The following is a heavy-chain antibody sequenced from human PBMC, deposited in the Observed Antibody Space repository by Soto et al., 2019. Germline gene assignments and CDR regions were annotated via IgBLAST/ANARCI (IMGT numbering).Heavy chain of an antibody. CDR3: ARGQRALITYGPFDP. J-gene: IGHJ5*02. D-gene: IGHD4-17*01. V-gene: IGHV3-23*01. CDR2: FSGTGGYT. CDR1: GFTLSSYA. Sequence: GGSLRLSCAASGFTLSSYAMSWVRQAPGKGLEWVSTFSGTGGYTYYTDSVKGRFTISRDESKNTLFLHMNSLRAADTAVYYCARGQRALITYGPFDPWGQGTLVTVSS.